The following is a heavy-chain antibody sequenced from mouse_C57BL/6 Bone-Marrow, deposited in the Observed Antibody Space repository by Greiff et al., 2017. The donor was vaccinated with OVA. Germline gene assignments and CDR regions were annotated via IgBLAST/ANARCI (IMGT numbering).Heavy chain of an antibody. CDR1: GYTFTSYG. V-gene: IGHV1-81*01. J-gene: IGHJ3*01. CDR2: IYPRSGNT. D-gene: IGHD1-1*01. Sequence: QVQLQQSGAELARPGASVKLSCKASGYTFTSYGISWVKQRTGQGLEWIGEIYPRSGNTYYNEKFKGKATLTADKSSSTAYMELRSLTSEDSAVYFCARWRYYYGSSSFAYWGQGTLVTVSA. CDR3: ARWRYYYGSSSFAY.